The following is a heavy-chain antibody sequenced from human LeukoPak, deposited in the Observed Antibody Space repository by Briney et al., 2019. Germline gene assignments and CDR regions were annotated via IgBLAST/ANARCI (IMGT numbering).Heavy chain of an antibody. CDR3: ARTGYCSSTSCSANGWFDP. V-gene: IGHV3-48*01. CDR1: GFTFSSYS. D-gene: IGHD2-2*01. Sequence: PGGSLRLSCAASGFTFSSYSMNLVRQAPGKGLEWVSYISSSSSTIYYADSVKGRFTISRDNAKNSLYLQMNSLRAEDTAVYYCARTGYCSSTSCSANGWFDPWGQGTLVTVSS. CDR2: ISSSSSTI. J-gene: IGHJ5*02.